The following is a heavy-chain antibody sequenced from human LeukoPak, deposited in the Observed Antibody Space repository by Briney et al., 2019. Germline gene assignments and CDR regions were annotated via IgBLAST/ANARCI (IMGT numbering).Heavy chain of an antibody. J-gene: IGHJ6*02. CDR2: IYSGGST. D-gene: IGHD1-7*01. CDR3: ARDQETGTTHYYYYGMDV. V-gene: IGHV3-66*01. Sequence: WGSLRLSCAASGFTVSSNYMSWVRQAPGKGLEWVSVIYSGGSTYYADSVKGRFTISRDNSKNTLYLQMNSLRAEDTAVYYCARDQETGTTHYYYYGMDVWGQGTTVTVSS. CDR1: GFTVSSNY.